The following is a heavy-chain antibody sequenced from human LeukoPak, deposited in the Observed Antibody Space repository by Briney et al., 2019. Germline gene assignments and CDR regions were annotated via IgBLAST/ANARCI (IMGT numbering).Heavy chain of an antibody. CDR3: AKDSSSWTSYNWFDP. V-gene: IGHV3-23*01. D-gene: IGHD6-13*01. J-gene: IGHJ5*02. CDR1: GFTFSSYA. Sequence: PGRSLRLSCAASGFTFSSYAMSWVRQAPGKGLEWVSAISGSGGSTYYADSVKGRFTISRDNSKNTLYLQMNSLRAEDTAVYYCAKDSSSWTSYNWFDPWGQGTLVTVSS. CDR2: ISGSGGST.